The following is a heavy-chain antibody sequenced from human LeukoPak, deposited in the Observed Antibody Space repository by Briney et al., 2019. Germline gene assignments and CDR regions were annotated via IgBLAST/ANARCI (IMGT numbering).Heavy chain of an antibody. Sequence: TGGSLRLSCAASGFTFSNYGMHWVRQAPGKGLEWVAFIRYDGSTKYYADSVKGRFTISRDNSKNTLYLQMTSLRVEDTAVYSCAKTGFQWGYYYYYMDVWGKGTTVTVSS. CDR3: AKTGFQWGYYYYYMDV. CDR2: IRYDGSTK. D-gene: IGHD1-26*01. J-gene: IGHJ6*03. CDR1: GFTFSNYG. V-gene: IGHV3-30*02.